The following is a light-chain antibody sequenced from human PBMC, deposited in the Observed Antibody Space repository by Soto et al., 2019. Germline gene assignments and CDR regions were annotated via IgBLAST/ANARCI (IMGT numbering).Light chain of an antibody. CDR2: AAS. Sequence: DINMTQSPSTLSASLGDRVSITFRASQSISNWLAWYQQKPGKAPKLLIYAASSLQSGVPSRFSGSGSGTDFTLTISSLQPEDFATYYCQQSYSTPRTFGQGTKVDIK. CDR1: QSISNW. V-gene: IGKV1-39*01. CDR3: QQSYSTPRT. J-gene: IGKJ1*01.